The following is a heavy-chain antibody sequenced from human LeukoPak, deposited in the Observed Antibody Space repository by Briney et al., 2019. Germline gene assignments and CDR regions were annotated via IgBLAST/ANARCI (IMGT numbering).Heavy chain of an antibody. J-gene: IGHJ4*02. D-gene: IGHD2-2*01. CDR2: IYYSGST. V-gene: IGHV4-39*01. CDR1: GGSISSSSYY. CDR3: ASLTMSSVDY. Sequence: PSETLSLTCTVAGGSISSSSYYWGWIRQPPGKGLEWIGSIYYSGSTYYHPSLKSRFTISVDTSKNPFSLTLSSATTADSAVYYCASLTMSSVDYWGQGTLVTVSS.